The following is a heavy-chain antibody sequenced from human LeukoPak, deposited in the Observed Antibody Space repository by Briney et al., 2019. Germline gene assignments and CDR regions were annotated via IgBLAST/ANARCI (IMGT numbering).Heavy chain of an antibody. CDR1: GYTFTNFD. J-gene: IGHJ4*02. V-gene: IGHV1-8*01. CDR3: ARAPLGPYFENSGTTFDY. Sequence: GASVRVSCKASGYTFTNFDIYWVRQATGQGLGWMGWMNPHTGNTDFAQKFQGRGTMTRATSTSTAYMELSSLTPEDTAVYYCARAPLGPYFENSGTTFDYWGQGALVTVSP. CDR2: MNPHTGNT. D-gene: IGHD3-22*01.